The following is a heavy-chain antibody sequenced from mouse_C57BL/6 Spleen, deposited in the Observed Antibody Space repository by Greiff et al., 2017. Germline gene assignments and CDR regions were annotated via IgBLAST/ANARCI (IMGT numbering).Heavy chain of an antibody. V-gene: IGHV14-1*01. Sequence: VQLQQSGAELVRPGASVKLSCTASGFNIKDYYMHWVKQRPEQGLEWIGRIDPEDGDTEYAPKFQGKATMTADTSSNTAYLQLSSLTSEDTAVYYCTSSRDDYDRTWFAYWGQGTLVTVSA. CDR1: GFNIKDYY. CDR3: TSSRDDYDRTWFAY. CDR2: IDPEDGDT. D-gene: IGHD2-4*01. J-gene: IGHJ3*01.